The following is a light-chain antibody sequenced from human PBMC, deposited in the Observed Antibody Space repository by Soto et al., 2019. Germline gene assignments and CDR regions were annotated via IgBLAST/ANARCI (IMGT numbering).Light chain of an antibody. CDR1: SSDVGSYNL. CDR2: EGS. J-gene: IGLJ2*01. V-gene: IGLV2-23*01. CDR3: CSYAGSVV. Sequence: QSALTQPASVSGSPGQSITISCTGTSSDVGSYNLVSWYQPHPGKPPKLMIYEGSKRPSGVSNRFSGSKSGNTASLTISGLQAEDEADYYCCSYAGSVVFGGGTKVTVL.